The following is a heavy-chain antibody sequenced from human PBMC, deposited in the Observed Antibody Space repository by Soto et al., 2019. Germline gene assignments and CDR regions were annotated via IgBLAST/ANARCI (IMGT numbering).Heavy chain of an antibody. D-gene: IGHD4-17*01. J-gene: IGHJ6*02. V-gene: IGHV3-33*01. Sequence: GGSLRLSCAASGFTFSSYGMHWVRQAPGEGLEWVAVIWYDGSNKYYADSVKGRFTISRDNSKNTLYLQMNSLRAEDTAVYYCARDSDPGDYGHSLDYGMDVWGQGTTVTVSS. CDR3: ARDSDPGDYGHSLDYGMDV. CDR1: GFTFSSYG. CDR2: IWYDGSNK.